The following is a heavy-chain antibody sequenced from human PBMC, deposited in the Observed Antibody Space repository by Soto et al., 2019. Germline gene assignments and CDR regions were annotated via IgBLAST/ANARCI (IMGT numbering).Heavy chain of an antibody. D-gene: IGHD3-3*01. J-gene: IGHJ4*02. CDR2: IDSGSSYS. CDR1: GFRFSSYW. CDR3: AFLDTSLDFDY. Sequence: PGESLKISCKGPGFRFSSYWISWVRQKPGKGLEWMGRIDSGSSYSHYSPSFRGHVTISADKSISTAYLQWSSLKASDTAIYYCAFLDTSLDFDYWGQGTLVTVSS. V-gene: IGHV5-10-1*01.